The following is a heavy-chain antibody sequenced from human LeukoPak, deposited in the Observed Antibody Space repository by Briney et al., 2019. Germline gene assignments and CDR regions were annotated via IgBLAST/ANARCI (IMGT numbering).Heavy chain of an antibody. V-gene: IGHV4-4*07. CDR2: IYTSGST. CDR3: ARIAAHRVVVVAATGYFDY. J-gene: IGHJ4*02. Sequence: SETLSLTCTVSGGSISSYYWSWIRQPAGKGLEWIGRIYTSGSTNYNPSLKSRVTMSVDTSKNQFSLKLNSVTAADTAVYYCARIAAHRVVVVAATGYFDYWGQGTLVTVSS. D-gene: IGHD2-15*01. CDR1: GGSISSYY.